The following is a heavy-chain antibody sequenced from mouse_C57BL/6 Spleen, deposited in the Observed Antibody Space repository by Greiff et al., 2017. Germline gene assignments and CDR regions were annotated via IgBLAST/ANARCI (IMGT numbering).Heavy chain of an antibody. CDR3: ARGDYGSSPYWYFDV. CDR1: GFNIKDYY. J-gene: IGHJ1*03. CDR2: IDPEDGET. V-gene: IGHV14-2*01. Sequence: VQLQQSGAELVKPGASVKLSCTASGFNIKDYYMHWVKQRTEQGLAWIGRIDPEDGETKYAPKFQGKATITAATSSNTAYLQLSSLTSEDTAVYYCARGDYGSSPYWYFDVWGTGTTVTVSS. D-gene: IGHD1-1*01.